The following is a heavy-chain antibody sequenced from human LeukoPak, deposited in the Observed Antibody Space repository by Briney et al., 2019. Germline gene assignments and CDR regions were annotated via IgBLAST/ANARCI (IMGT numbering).Heavy chain of an antibody. V-gene: IGHV4-59*12. CDR2: VSYSGST. Sequence: SETLSLTCTVSGGSISSYYWNWIRQPPGKGLEWIGYVSYSGSTNYNPSLKSRVTISVNTSKNQFSLKLSSVTAADTAVYYCASGFDYDDSNWFDPWGQGTLVTVSS. D-gene: IGHD4-17*01. CDR1: GGSISSYY. J-gene: IGHJ5*02. CDR3: ASGFDYDDSNWFDP.